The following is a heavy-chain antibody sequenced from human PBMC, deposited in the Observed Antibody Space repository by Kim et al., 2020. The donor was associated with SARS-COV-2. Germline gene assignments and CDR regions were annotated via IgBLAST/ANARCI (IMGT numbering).Heavy chain of an antibody. CDR1: GYTFTSYA. CDR2: INAGNGNT. J-gene: IGHJ4*02. V-gene: IGHV1-3*01. Sequence: ASVKVSCKASGYTFTSYAMHWVRQAPGQRLEWMGSINAGNGNTKYSQKFQGRVTITRNTSASTAYMELSSLRSEDTAVYYCGTMVRGVPWYWGQGTLVTVSS. CDR3: GTMVRGVPWY. D-gene: IGHD3-10*01.